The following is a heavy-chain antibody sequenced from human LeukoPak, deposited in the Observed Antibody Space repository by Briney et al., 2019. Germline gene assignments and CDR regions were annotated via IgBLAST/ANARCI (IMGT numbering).Heavy chain of an antibody. CDR3: ARSDSSGWDEYFQH. Sequence: GASVKVSCKASGYTFTSYGISWVRQAPGQGLEWMGWINTYNGNTNYAQKLRGRVTMTTDTSTSTAYMELRSLRSDDTAVYYCARSDSSGWDEYFQHWGQGTLVTVSS. CDR1: GYTFTSYG. J-gene: IGHJ1*01. D-gene: IGHD6-19*01. CDR2: INTYNGNT. V-gene: IGHV1-18*01.